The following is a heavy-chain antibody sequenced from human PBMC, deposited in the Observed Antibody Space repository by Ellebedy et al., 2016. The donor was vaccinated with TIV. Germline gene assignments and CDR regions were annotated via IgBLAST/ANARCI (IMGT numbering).Heavy chain of an antibody. J-gene: IGHJ6*02. CDR1: GFTFSNSA. Sequence: GGSLRLXXAASGFTFSNSAMSWVRQAPGKGLEWVSTISASGDRTYFADSVKGRFTISRDNSKNSLYLQMNSLRAEDTAVYYCARESNTYYDILTGNYYYYGMDVWGQGTTVTVSS. CDR3: ARESNTYYDILTGNYYYYGMDV. CDR2: ISASGDRT. D-gene: IGHD3-9*01. V-gene: IGHV3-23*01.